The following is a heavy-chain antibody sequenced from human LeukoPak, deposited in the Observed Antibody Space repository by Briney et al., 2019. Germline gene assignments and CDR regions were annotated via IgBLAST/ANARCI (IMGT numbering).Heavy chain of an antibody. D-gene: IGHD2-15*01. J-gene: IGHJ4*02. V-gene: IGHV3-48*01. CDR2: ISTSSSTI. Sequence: GGSLRLSCAASGFTFSTYSMNWVRQAPGKGLEWISCISTSSSTIYYADSVKGRFTISRDNAKNTLYLQMNSLRAEDTAVYYCARVSGGNYDYWGQGTLVTVSS. CDR3: ARVSGGNYDY. CDR1: GFTFSTYS.